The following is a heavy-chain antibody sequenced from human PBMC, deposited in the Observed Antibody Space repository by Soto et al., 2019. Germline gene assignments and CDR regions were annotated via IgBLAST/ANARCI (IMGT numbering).Heavy chain of an antibody. V-gene: IGHV3-30*09. CDR3: ARRAWDSYYAIDV. CDR2: ISYDGSDK. D-gene: IGHD3-22*01. CDR1: GFKYTDFA. Sequence: VQLVESGGGEVQPGRSLSLPCAASGFKYTDFALHWVRQAPGKGLEWVAIISYDGSDKYYADSVKGRFVISRDNPKNTLYLEMNSLRPEDTAVYFCARRAWDSYYAIDVWGQGTTVTVFS. J-gene: IGHJ6*02.